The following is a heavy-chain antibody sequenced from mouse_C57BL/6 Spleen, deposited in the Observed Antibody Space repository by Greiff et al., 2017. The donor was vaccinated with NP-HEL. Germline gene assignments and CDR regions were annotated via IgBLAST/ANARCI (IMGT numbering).Heavy chain of an antibody. CDR1: GFTFSSYA. CDR2: ISDGGSYT. D-gene: IGHD2-3*01. Sequence: EVQLVESGGGLVTPGGSLKLSCAASGFTFSSYAMSWVRQTPEKRLEWVATISDGGSYTYYPDNVKGRFTISRDNAKNNLYLQMSHLKSEDTAMYYWARDRWLLKAMDYWGQGTSVTVSS. V-gene: IGHV5-4*01. J-gene: IGHJ4*01. CDR3: ARDRWLLKAMDY.